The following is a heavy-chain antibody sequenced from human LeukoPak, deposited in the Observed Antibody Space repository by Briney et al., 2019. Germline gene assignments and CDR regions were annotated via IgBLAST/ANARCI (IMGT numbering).Heavy chain of an antibody. CDR2: IYYSGST. V-gene: IGHV4-31*03. D-gene: IGHD2-21*02. Sequence: TASQTLSLTCTVSGGSISSGGYYWSWIRQHPGKGLEWIAYIYYSGSTYYHPSLKSRVIISVDTSKNQFSLKLSSVTAADTVVYYCARVPYCGSDCYFDYWGQGALVTVSS. CDR3: ARVPYCGSDCYFDY. J-gene: IGHJ4*02. CDR1: GGSISSGGYY.